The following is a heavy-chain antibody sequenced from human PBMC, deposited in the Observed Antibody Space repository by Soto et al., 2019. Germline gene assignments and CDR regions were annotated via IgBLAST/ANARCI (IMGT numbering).Heavy chain of an antibody. Sequence: TSETLSLTCAVYGGSFSGYYWSWIRQPPGKGLEWIGEINHSGSTNYNPSLKSRVTISVDTSKNQFSLKLSSVTAADTAVYYCAREDGYRGGDAFDIWGQGTMVTVSS. D-gene: IGHD5-12*01. CDR1: GGSFSGYY. CDR3: AREDGYRGGDAFDI. V-gene: IGHV4-34*01. CDR2: INHSGST. J-gene: IGHJ3*02.